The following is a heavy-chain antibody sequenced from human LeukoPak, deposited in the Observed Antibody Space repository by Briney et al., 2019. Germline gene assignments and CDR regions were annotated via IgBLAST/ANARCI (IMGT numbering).Heavy chain of an antibody. Sequence: GASVKVSCKASGGTFSSYAISWVRQAPGQGLEWMGRIIPILGIANYAQKFQGRVTITADKSTSTAYMELSSLRSEDTAVYYCARVPYYGSGRWNWFDPWGQGTLVTVSS. CDR2: IIPILGIA. CDR1: GGTFSSYA. D-gene: IGHD3-10*01. CDR3: ARVPYYGSGRWNWFDP. V-gene: IGHV1-69*04. J-gene: IGHJ5*02.